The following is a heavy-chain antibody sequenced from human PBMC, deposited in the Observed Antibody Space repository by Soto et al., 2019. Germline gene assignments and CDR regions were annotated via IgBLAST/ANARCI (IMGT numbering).Heavy chain of an antibody. J-gene: IGHJ4*03. CDR1: GYSFANYW. Sequence: GESLKISCKGSGYSFANYWIGWVRQMPGKGLEWMAIIYPGDSDTRYGPSFRGQVTISADKSISTAYLQWSSLKASDTAMYYCARHLHCSGDSCYLDYWGQGTLVTVSS. CDR3: ARHLHCSGDSCYLDY. D-gene: IGHD2-15*01. CDR2: IYPGDSDT. V-gene: IGHV5-51*01.